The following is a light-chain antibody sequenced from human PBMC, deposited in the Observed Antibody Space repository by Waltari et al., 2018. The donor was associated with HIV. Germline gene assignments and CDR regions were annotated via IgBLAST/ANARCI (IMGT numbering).Light chain of an antibody. J-gene: IGLJ2*01. V-gene: IGLV2-14*03. CDR2: EVR. Sequence: QSALTQPASVSGSPGQSITISCPGTSSDVGGYDYVSWYQQHPDKAPKLLIYEVRSRPTGVSDRLSGSKSDNTASLTISELQHEDETDYYCSSFTNNRAVIFGRGTKLTV. CDR1: SSDVGGYDY. CDR3: SSFTNNRAVI.